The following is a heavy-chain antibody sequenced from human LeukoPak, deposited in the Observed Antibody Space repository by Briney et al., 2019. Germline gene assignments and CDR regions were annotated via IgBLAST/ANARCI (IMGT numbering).Heavy chain of an antibody. CDR1: GYTFTRYY. J-gene: IGHJ5*02. V-gene: IGHV1-46*01. CDR2: ISPSGETT. D-gene: IGHD3-22*01. Sequence: ASVKVSFKSSGYTFTRYYMHWVRQAPGQGLEWMGIISPSGETTSYAQKFQGRVTMTRDTSTRTVYLDLSSLRSEDTAVYYCARGRDYYAVSGYHNWFDAWGQGTLVTVSS. CDR3: ARGRDYYAVSGYHNWFDA.